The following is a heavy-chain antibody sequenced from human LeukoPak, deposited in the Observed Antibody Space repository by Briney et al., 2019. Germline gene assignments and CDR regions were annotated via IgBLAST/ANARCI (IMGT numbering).Heavy chain of an antibody. V-gene: IGHV3-53*01. D-gene: IGHD3-22*01. CDR2: IYSDGST. J-gene: IGHJ4*02. CDR1: GFIVSGDF. CDR3: ARDSPYCYDSSGYYY. Sequence: PGGSLRLSCAASGFIVSGDFMSWVRQAPGKGLEWVSVIYSDGSTYYADSVKGRFTISRDNSKNTLYLQMNSLRAEDTAVYYCARDSPYCYDSSGYYYWGQGTLVTVSS.